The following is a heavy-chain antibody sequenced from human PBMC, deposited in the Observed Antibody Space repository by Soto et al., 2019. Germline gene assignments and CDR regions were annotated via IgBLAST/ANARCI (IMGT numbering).Heavy chain of an antibody. Sequence: QVQLQESGPGLVKPSETLSLTCTVSGVSISRDYWTWIRQSPGKGLEWIAYTSHTGTTDYNPSRKSRVTISRDTAKNHFSLELSSVTAADTAVYDCARGPPWMDAFDIWGQGTKVTVSP. J-gene: IGHJ3*02. CDR3: ARGPPWMDAFDI. CDR2: TSHTGTT. D-gene: IGHD5-12*01. V-gene: IGHV4-59*01. CDR1: GVSISRDY.